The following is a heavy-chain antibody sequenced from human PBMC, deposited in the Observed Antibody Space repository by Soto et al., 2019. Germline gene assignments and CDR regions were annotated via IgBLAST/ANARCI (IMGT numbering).Heavy chain of an antibody. D-gene: IGHD2-21*01. Sequence: ESGGGLVKAGGSLRLVCTASGFTFRNYNMNWVRQAPGKGLEWVSSISTGGAYMFYADSVKGRFTISRDNAQNSLFLQIDSPRAEDTAVYYCARDIASPGGDYFDSWGQGTLVTVSS. CDR2: ISTGGAYM. V-gene: IGHV3-21*06. CDR3: ARDIASPGGDYFDS. J-gene: IGHJ4*02. CDR1: GFTFRNYN.